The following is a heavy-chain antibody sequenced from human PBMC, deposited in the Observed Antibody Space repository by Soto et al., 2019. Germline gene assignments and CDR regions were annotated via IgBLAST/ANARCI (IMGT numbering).Heavy chain of an antibody. D-gene: IGHD2-15*01. Sequence: QLQLQESGPGLVKPSETLSLTCTVSGGSISSSSYYWGWIRQPPGKGLEWIGSIYYSGSTYYNPSLKSRVTISVDTSKNQFSLKLSSVTAADTAVYYCARHYLVPAAPWVVVVAASWYFDLWGRGTLVTVSS. V-gene: IGHV4-39*01. CDR1: GGSISSSSYY. J-gene: IGHJ2*01. CDR2: IYYSGST. CDR3: ARHYLVPAAPWVVVVAASWYFDL.